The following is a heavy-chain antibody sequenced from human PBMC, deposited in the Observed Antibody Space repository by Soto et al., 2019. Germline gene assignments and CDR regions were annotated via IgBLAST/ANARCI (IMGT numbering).Heavy chain of an antibody. CDR1: GLTFSTYA. Sequence: EVQVLESGGGLVQPGGSLRLSCVASGLTFSTYAMTWVRQSPGKGLEWVSTITASGRSTHYADSVKGRFTISRDNSNNTLYLQMDSLRAEDTALYYCAKGGPSFYYYGLDVWGQGTTVTVSS. CDR3: AKGGPSFYYYGLDV. V-gene: IGHV3-23*01. D-gene: IGHD1-26*01. CDR2: ITASGRST. J-gene: IGHJ6*02.